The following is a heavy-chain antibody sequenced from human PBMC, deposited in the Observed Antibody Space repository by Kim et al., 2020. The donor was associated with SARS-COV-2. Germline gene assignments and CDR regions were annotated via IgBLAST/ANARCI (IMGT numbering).Heavy chain of an antibody. V-gene: IGHV3-30-3*01. Sequence: GGSLRLSCAASGFTFSSYAMHWVRQAPGKGLEWVAVISYDGSNKYYADSVKGRFTISRDNSKNTLYLQMNSLRAEDTAVYYCARANYYGSGSYWSEGGYYYGMDVWGQGTTVTVSS. J-gene: IGHJ6*02. D-gene: IGHD3-10*01. CDR1: GFTFSSYA. CDR3: ARANYYGSGSYWSEGGYYYGMDV. CDR2: ISYDGSNK.